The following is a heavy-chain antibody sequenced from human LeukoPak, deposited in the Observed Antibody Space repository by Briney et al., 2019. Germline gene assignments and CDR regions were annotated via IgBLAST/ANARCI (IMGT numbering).Heavy chain of an antibody. D-gene: IGHD3-10*01. CDR3: AKDRNYYGSGSYGDY. V-gene: IGHV3-23*01. CDR2: ISGSGGTT. J-gene: IGHJ4*02. Sequence: GGSLRLSCAASGFTFSSYDMSWVRQAPGKGPEWVSGISGSGGTTYYADSVKGRFTISRDNSKNTLYLQMNSLRAEDTAVYYCAKDRNYYGSGSYGDYWGQGTLVTVSS. CDR1: GFTFSSYD.